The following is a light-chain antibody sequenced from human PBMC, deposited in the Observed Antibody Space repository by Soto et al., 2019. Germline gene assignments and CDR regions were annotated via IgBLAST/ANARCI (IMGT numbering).Light chain of an antibody. Sequence: DIPMTQSPSSLATSVGDRVTISCRASQSISTFLNWYQQKPGKAPKLLIYAASSLPSGVPSRFSGSGSGTDFTLTISTLHPEDFATYYCQQSYSTPYTFGQGTKLEIK. CDR2: AAS. V-gene: IGKV1-39*01. J-gene: IGKJ2*01. CDR1: QSISTF. CDR3: QQSYSTPYT.